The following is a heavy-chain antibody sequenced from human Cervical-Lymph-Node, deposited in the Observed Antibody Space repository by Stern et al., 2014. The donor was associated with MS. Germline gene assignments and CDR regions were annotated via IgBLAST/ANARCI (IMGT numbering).Heavy chain of an antibody. CDR2: IVPMFAKA. Sequence: VQLVESGAEVKKPGSSVRVSCKASGGSFKSYAFNWLRKAPGQGLEWMRDIVPMFAKANYAQKFQGRVTVTADEATNTVYMELSFLTSEDTAVYYCARERSIHYPAFAPWGQGTLVTVSS. CDR3: ARERSIHYPAFAP. CDR1: GGSFKSYA. J-gene: IGHJ5*02. D-gene: IGHD3-10*01. V-gene: IGHV1-69*01.